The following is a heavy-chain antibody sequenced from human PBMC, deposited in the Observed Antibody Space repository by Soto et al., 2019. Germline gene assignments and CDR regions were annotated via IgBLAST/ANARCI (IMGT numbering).Heavy chain of an antibody. Sequence: QVQLQESGTGLLKPSETLSLTCTVSGDSFTNTNWWSWVRQSPGQGLEWIGEICLSGANNYNPYLKSRLTMTIDKSNNEFALKLNSVTAACTAVYYCAKRSLRRLRFLETHWGQGTLVTVSS. V-gene: IGHV4-4*02. D-gene: IGHD3-3*01. CDR1: GDSFTNTNW. CDR3: AKRSLRRLRFLETH. J-gene: IGHJ4*02. CDR2: ICLSGAN.